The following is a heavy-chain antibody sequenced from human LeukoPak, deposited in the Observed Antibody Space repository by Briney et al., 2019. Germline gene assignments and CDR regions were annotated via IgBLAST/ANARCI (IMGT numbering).Heavy chain of an antibody. Sequence: SQTLSLTCTVSGGSISSGSYYWSWIRQPAGKGLEWIGRIYTSGSTNYNPSLKSRVTISVDTSNNQFSLKLSSVTAADTAVYYCARAHDCSGGSCSWFDPWGQGTLVTVSS. J-gene: IGHJ5*02. CDR1: GGSISSGSYY. D-gene: IGHD2-15*01. CDR3: ARAHDCSGGSCSWFDP. V-gene: IGHV4-61*02. CDR2: IYTSGST.